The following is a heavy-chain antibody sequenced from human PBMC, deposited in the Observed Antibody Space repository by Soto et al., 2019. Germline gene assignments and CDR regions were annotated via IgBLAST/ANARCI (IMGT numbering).Heavy chain of an antibody. V-gene: IGHV3-30*18. CDR3: AKDFRTAMVHYYYYYGMDV. D-gene: IGHD5-18*01. Sequence: PGGSLRLSCAASGFTFSSYGMHWVRQAPGKGLEWVAVISYDGSNKYYADSVKGRFTISRDNSKNTLYLQMNSLRAEDTAVYYCAKDFRTAMVHYYYYYGMDVWGQGTTVTVSS. CDR1: GFTFSSYG. CDR2: ISYDGSNK. J-gene: IGHJ6*02.